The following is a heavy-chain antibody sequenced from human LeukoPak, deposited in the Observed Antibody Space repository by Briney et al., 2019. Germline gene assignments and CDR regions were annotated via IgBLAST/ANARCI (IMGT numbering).Heavy chain of an antibody. CDR1: GFTFSNYG. CDR2: ISYDGSNK. D-gene: IGHD3-22*01. J-gene: IGHJ3*02. Sequence: PGGSLRLSCAASGFTFSNYGMHWVRQAPGRGLEWVALISYDGSNKDYADSVKGRFTISRDSSKNTLYVQMNSLRAEDTAVYYCAKGREHYYYDSSGYSSDAFDIWGQGTMVTVSS. CDR3: AKGREHYYYDSSGYSSDAFDI. V-gene: IGHV3-30*18.